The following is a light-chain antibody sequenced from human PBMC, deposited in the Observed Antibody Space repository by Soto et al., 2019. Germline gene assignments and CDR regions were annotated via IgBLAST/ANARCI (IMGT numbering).Light chain of an antibody. J-gene: IGKJ1*01. CDR3: QQYNSEWT. Sequence: DIQMTPSPSPLSASLGDRVTITFRASQSISSWLAWYQQKPGKAPKLLIYKASSLESGVPSRFSGSGSGTEFTLTISSLQPDDFATYYCQQYNSEWTFGQGTKVDIK. CDR2: KAS. CDR1: QSISSW. V-gene: IGKV1-5*03.